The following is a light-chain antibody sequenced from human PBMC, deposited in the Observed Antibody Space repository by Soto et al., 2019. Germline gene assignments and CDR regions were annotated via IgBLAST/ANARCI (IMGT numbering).Light chain of an antibody. V-gene: IGKV3-11*01. CDR2: DAS. CDR1: QSVRTY. CDR3: QQRSNWPPYT. J-gene: IGKJ5*01. Sequence: EIVMTQSPATLSVSPGERATLSCRASQSVRTYVAWYQQKAGQAPRLLIYDASNRATGIPARFSGSGSGTDFTLTISSLEPEDFAVYFCQQRSNWPPYTFGQGTRLEIK.